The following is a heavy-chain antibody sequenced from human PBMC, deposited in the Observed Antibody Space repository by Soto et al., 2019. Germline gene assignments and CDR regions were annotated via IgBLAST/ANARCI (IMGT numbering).Heavy chain of an antibody. CDR1: GGSISSSNW. Sequence: SETLSLTCAVSGGSISSSNWWSWVRQPPGKGLEWIGEINHSGSTNYNPSLKSRVTISVDTSKNQFSLKLSSVTAADTAVYYCARGSRLRYFDWLLGALDSWGQGTLVTVSS. CDR2: INHSGST. V-gene: IGHV4-4*02. J-gene: IGHJ4*02. CDR3: ARGSRLRYFDWLLGALDS. D-gene: IGHD3-9*01.